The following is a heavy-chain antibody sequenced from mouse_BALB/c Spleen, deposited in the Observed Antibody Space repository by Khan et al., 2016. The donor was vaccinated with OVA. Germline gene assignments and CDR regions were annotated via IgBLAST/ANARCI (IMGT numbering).Heavy chain of an antibody. Sequence: QVQLQQPGTELVRPGASVKLSCKASGYSFTSYWMNWVKQRPGQGLEWIGMIYPSDSETTLNQKFKDRATLTVDKSSSTAYMQLSSPTAEDSAIDYCARESTTSYGNFDVWGEGTTVTVSS. CDR3: ARESTTSYGNFDV. D-gene: IGHD2-14*01. J-gene: IGHJ1*01. CDR2: IYPSDSET. CDR1: GYSFTSYW. V-gene: IGHV1-61*01.